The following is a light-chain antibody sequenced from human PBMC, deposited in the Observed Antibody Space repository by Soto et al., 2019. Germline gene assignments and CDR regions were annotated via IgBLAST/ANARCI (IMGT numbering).Light chain of an antibody. CDR1: QSVSSSY. Sequence: EIVLTQSPGTLSLSPGERATLSCRASQSVSSSYLAWYQQKPGQAPRLLIYLASSRATGIPDRFSGSGSGTDFTLTISRLEPEDFAVYYCQQYCSSPITFGQGTRLEIK. V-gene: IGKV3-20*01. CDR3: QQYCSSPIT. J-gene: IGKJ5*01. CDR2: LAS.